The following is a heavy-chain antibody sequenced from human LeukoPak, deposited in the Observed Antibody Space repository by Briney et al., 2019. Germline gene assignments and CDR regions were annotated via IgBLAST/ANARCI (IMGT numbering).Heavy chain of an antibody. CDR3: ARSGGYDILTGYPLYYFDY. CDR2: ISYGGSNT. D-gene: IGHD3-9*01. CDR1: GFTFSSSA. V-gene: IGHV3-30*04. Sequence: GGPLRLSCAASGFTFSSSALHWVRQAPGKGLEWVAVISYGGSNTYYADSVKGRFTISRDNSKNTLYLQMNSLRAEDTAVYYCARSGGYDILTGYPLYYFDYWGQGTLVTVSS. J-gene: IGHJ4*02.